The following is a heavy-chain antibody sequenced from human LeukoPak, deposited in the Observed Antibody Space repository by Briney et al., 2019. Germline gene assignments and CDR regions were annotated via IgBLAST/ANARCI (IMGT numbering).Heavy chain of an antibody. J-gene: IGHJ6*03. CDR1: GGSFSDSY. CDR3: ARRGRSSSYYYMDV. D-gene: IGHD6-6*01. V-gene: IGHV4-34*01. CDR2: INHSGST. Sequence: PSATLSLTCGVYGGSFSDSYWSWIRQPPGKGLEWIGEINHSGSTNYNPSLKSRVTISVDTSKNQFSLKLSSVTAADTAVYYCARRGRSSSYYYMDVWGKGTTVTVSS.